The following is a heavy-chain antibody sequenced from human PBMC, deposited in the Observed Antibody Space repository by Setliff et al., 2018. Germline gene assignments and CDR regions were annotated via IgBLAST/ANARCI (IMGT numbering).Heavy chain of an antibody. CDR3: ARDNTMVGATDY. D-gene: IGHD1-26*01. V-gene: IGHV4-61*02. J-gene: IGHJ4*02. Sequence: SETLSLTCTVSGGSISSGTYYWSWIRQPAGKGLEWIGRIYTSGSTNYNPSLKSRVTMSLDTSKNQFSLKLTSVTAADTAVYFCARDNTMVGATDYWGLGTLVTVSS. CDR1: GGSISSGTYY. CDR2: IYTSGST.